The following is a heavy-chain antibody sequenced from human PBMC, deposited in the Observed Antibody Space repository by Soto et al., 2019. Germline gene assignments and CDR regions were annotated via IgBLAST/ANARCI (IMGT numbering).Heavy chain of an antibody. CDR2: IYYSGIS. V-gene: IGHV4-39*01. Sequence: PSETLSLTCTVSGDSISSGNYYWGWIRQPPGKGLEWIGSIYYSGISYYNPSLKSRVTISVDTSKNQFSLKLSSVTAADTAVYYCARPKARWLQSPFDYWGQGTLVTVSS. D-gene: IGHD4-4*01. J-gene: IGHJ4*02. CDR1: GDSISSGNYY. CDR3: ARPKARWLQSPFDY.